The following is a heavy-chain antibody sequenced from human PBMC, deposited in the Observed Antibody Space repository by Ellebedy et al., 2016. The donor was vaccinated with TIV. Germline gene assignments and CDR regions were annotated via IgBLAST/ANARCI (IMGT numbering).Heavy chain of an antibody. CDR1: GYTFTSYA. Sequence: ASVKVSCKASGYTFTSYAMHWVRQAPGQRLEWMGWINAGNGNTKYSQKFQGRVTITRDTSASTAYMELSSLRSDDTAVYYCARGPYGGISVWYFDVWGRGTLVTVSS. CDR2: INAGNGNT. CDR3: ARGPYGGISVWYFDV. D-gene: IGHD4-23*01. V-gene: IGHV1-3*01. J-gene: IGHJ2*01.